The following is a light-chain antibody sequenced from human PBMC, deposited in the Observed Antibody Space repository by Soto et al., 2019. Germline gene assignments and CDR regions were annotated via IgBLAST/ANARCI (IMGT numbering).Light chain of an antibody. CDR3: CSYAGSYTWV. CDR1: SSDVGGYNY. J-gene: IGLJ3*02. CDR2: DVS. Sequence: QSALTQPRSVSGSPGQSVTISCTETSSDVGGYNYVSWYQQHPGKAPKVMIYDVSKRPSGVPDRFSGSKSGNTASLTISGIQAEDEADYYCCSYAGSYTWVFGGGTKLTVL. V-gene: IGLV2-11*01.